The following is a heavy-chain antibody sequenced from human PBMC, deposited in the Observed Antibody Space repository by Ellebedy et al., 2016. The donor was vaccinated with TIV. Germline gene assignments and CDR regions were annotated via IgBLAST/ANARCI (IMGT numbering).Heavy chain of an antibody. J-gene: IGHJ4*02. V-gene: IGHV4-61*01. D-gene: IGHD1-14*01. Sequence: MPSETLSLTCTVSGVSVGSGSYYWSWIRQPPGKRLEWIGYIYYNGETNYHPSLKRRFTLSVDTSKSQFSLKLSSVTAADTAVYYCVTYSPGRNFDYWGQGTLVTVSS. CDR2: IYYNGET. CDR3: VTYSPGRNFDY. CDR1: GVSVGSGSYY.